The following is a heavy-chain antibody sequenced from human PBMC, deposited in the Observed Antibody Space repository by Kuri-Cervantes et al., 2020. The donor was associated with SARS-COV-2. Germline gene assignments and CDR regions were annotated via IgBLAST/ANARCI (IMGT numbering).Heavy chain of an antibody. J-gene: IGHJ4*02. CDR1: GGSISSSSYY. D-gene: IGHD2-21*01. CDR3: ARITSRRVIDY. V-gene: IGHV4-39*07. Sequence: SETLSLTCTVSGGSISSSSYYWGWIRQPPGKGLEWIGSIYYSGSTYYNPSLKSRVTISVDTSKNQFSLKLSSVTAADTAVYYCARITSRRVIDYWGQGTLVTVSS. CDR2: IYYSGST.